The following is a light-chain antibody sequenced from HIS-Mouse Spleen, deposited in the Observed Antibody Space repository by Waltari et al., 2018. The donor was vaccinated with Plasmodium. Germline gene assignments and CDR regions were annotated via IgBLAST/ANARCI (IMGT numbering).Light chain of an antibody. CDR2: YYSDSDK. J-gene: IGLJ3*02. CDR1: TDINVSRYH. CDR3: MIWPSNASGV. V-gene: IGLV5-37*01. Sequence: QPVLTQPPSPSASPGDSARLTCTFPTDINVSRYHIFLYPQKTGSPPRYLLYYYSDSDKDQGSGVPSRFSGAKDASANTGILLISGLQSEDEADYYCMIWPSNASGVFGGGTKLTVL.